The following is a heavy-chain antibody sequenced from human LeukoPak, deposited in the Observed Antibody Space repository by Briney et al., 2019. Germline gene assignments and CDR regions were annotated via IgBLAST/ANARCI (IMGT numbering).Heavy chain of an antibody. CDR3: ARGRGSYGWFDP. CDR2: INSDESST. V-gene: IGHV3-74*01. CDR1: GFTSSSYW. Sequence: GGSLGLSCAASGFTSSSYWMHWVRQAPGKGLVWVSRINSDESSTDYADSVKGRFTISRDNAKNTLYLQMSSLRAEDTAVYYCARGRGSYGWFDPWGQGTLVTVSS. D-gene: IGHD3-10*01. J-gene: IGHJ5*02.